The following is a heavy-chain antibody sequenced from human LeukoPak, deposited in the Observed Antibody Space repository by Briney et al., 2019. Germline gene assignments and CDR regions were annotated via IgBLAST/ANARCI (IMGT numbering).Heavy chain of an antibody. CDR3: ARDRGRYFEEGTLYYYYYYGMDV. CDR2: INPNSGGT. Sequence: GASVKVSCKASGYTFTGYYMHWVRQAPGQGLEWRGWINPNSGGTNYAQKFQGRVTMTRDTSISTAYMELSRLRSDDTAVYYCARDRGRYFEEGTLYYYYYYGMDVWGQGTTVTVSS. CDR1: GYTFTGYY. D-gene: IGHD3-9*01. V-gene: IGHV1-2*02. J-gene: IGHJ6*02.